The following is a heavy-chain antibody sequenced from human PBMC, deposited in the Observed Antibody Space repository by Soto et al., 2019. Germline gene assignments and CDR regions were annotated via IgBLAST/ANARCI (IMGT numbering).Heavy chain of an antibody. CDR3: ARMVWCSGGSCLSP. CDR2: INTYNGNT. J-gene: IGHJ5*02. CDR1: GYTFTSYG. V-gene: IGHV1-18*01. D-gene: IGHD2-15*01. Sequence: ASVKVSCKTFGYTFTSYGIGWARQAPGQGLEWMGWINTYNGNTNYAQNLQGRVTMTTDTSTSTVHMEVRSLRSEDTAVYYCARMVWCSGGSCLSPWGQGTLVTVSS.